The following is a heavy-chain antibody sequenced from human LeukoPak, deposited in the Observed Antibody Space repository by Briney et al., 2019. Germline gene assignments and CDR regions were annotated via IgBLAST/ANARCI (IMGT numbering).Heavy chain of an antibody. CDR1: GYTFTSYD. Sequence: ASVKVSCKASGYTFTSYDINWVRQATGQGLEWMGWMNPNSGNTGYAQKFQGRVTMTRNTSISTAYMELSSLRSEDTAVYYCARTYYDFWSGYYTEYFDYWGQGTLVTVSS. V-gene: IGHV1-8*01. D-gene: IGHD3-3*01. CDR2: MNPNSGNT. CDR3: ARTYYDFWSGYYTEYFDY. J-gene: IGHJ4*02.